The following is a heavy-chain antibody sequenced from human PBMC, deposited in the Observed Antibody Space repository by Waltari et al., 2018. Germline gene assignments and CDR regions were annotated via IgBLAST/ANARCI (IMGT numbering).Heavy chain of an antibody. J-gene: IGHJ6*02. D-gene: IGHD6-13*01. Sequence: EVQRVESGGGLVQPGGSLRLSCADSGFTFSSYWMHWVRQAPGKGLVWGSRINSDGSSTSYADSVKGRFTISRDNAKNTLYLQMNSLRAEDTAVYYCAREGFAAAGWAGYYYGMDVWGQGTTVTVSS. CDR3: AREGFAAAGWAGYYYGMDV. V-gene: IGHV3-74*01. CDR1: GFTFSSYW. CDR2: INSDGSST.